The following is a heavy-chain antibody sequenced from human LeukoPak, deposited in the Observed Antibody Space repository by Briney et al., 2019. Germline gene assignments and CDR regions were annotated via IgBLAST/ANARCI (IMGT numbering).Heavy chain of an antibody. CDR3: ATEVRMGNAFDI. D-gene: IGHD1-26*01. Sequence: SETLSLTCTVSGGSISSYYWSWIRQPPGKGLEWIGYIYYSGSTNYNPSLKSRVTISVDTSKNQFSLKLSSVTAADTAVYYCATEVRMGNAFDIWGQGTMVTVSS. J-gene: IGHJ3*02. V-gene: IGHV4-59*01. CDR1: GGSISSYY. CDR2: IYYSGST.